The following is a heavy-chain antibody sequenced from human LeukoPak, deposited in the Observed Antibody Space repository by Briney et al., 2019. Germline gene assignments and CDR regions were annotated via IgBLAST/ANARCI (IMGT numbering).Heavy chain of an antibody. CDR3: ARDNSGGGTVTTSYYYYYMDV. V-gene: IGHV1-2*02. CDR1: GYTFTGYY. J-gene: IGHJ6*03. CDR2: INPNSGGT. Sequence: GASVKVSCKASGYTFTGYYMHWVRQAPGQGLEWMGWINPNSGGTNYAQKFQGRVTMTRDTSISTAYMELSRLRSDDTAVYYCARDNSGGGTVTTSYYYYYMDVWGKGTTVTVSS. D-gene: IGHD4-17*01.